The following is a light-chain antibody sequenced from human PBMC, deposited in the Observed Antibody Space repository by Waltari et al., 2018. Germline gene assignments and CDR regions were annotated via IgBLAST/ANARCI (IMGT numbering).Light chain of an antibody. J-gene: IGLJ1*01. CDR2: DVT. CDR1: RTDVGGYMY. CDR3: CSYTAMYTYV. Sequence: QSALTQPRSVSGSPGQSVTISCTGTRTDVGGYMYVSWYQQHPGKVPKLIIYDVTKRPSGVPDRFSGSKSGNTASLTISTLQAEDEADYYCCSYTAMYTYVFGTGTQVTVL. V-gene: IGLV2-11*01.